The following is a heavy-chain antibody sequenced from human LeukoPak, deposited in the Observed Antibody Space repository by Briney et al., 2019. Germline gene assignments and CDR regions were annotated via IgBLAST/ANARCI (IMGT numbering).Heavy chain of an antibody. CDR2: IYYSGST. D-gene: IGHD2-2*01. J-gene: IGHJ4*02. V-gene: IGHV4-31*03. CDR3: ARGWGVVVPAATFDY. CDR1: GGSISSGGYY. Sequence: SQTLSLTCTVSGGSISSGGYYWSWIRQHPGKGLEWIGYIYYSGSTYYNPSLKSRVTISVDTSKNQFSLKLSSVTAADTAVYYCARGWGVVVPAATFDYWGQGTLVTVSS.